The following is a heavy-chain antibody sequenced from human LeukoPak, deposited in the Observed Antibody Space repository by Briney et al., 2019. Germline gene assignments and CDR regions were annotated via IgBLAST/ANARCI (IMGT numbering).Heavy chain of an antibody. J-gene: IGHJ3*02. D-gene: IGHD1-26*01. CDR1: GDSIISSSYY. Sequence: PSETLSLTCTVSGDSIISSSYYWGWIRQPPGKGLEWIGTVYYNGNTYYNPSLKSRVTISVDTSKNQFSLKLSSVTAADTAVYYCASVVDSQWATDAFDIWGQGTMVTVSS. V-gene: IGHV4-39*07. CDR3: ASVVDSQWATDAFDI. CDR2: VYYNGNT.